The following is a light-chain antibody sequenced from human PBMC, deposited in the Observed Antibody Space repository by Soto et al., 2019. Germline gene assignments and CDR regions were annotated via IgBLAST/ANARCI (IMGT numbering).Light chain of an antibody. V-gene: IGKV3-20*01. J-gene: IGKJ3*01. CDR1: QSVSSSY. CDR3: QQYDSSPPAYT. CDR2: GAS. Sequence: EIVLTQSPGTLSLSPGERATLSCRASQSVSSSYLAWYQQKPGQAPSLLIYGASNRATGIPDRFSGSGSGTDFPLTISRLEPADFAVYYCQQYDSSPPAYTFGPGTKVDIK.